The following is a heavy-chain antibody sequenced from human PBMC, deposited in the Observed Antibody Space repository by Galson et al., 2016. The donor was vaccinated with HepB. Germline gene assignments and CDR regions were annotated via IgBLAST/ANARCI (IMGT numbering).Heavy chain of an antibody. V-gene: IGHV3-53*01. Sequence: SLRLSCAASGFTVSSNYMSWVRQAPGKGLEWVSIIYSGGSTDSADSVQGRFTISRDNARNSLYLQMNSLRAEDTAVYYCSSTTRWNFKFLPDDGFDIWGQGTKVTVSS. CDR3: SSTTRWNFKFLPDDGFDI. CDR1: GFTVSSNY. CDR2: IYSGGST. D-gene: IGHD4-17*01. J-gene: IGHJ3*02.